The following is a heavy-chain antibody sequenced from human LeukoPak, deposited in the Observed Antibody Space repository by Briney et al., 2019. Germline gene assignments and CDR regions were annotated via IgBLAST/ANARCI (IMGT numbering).Heavy chain of an antibody. J-gene: IGHJ6*02. CDR3: AREVDVDTALAYGMDV. CDR1: GCTFTSYD. Sequence: GASVQVSCKASGCTFTSYDINWVRQATGKGLEWMGWMNPNSGNTGYAQKFQGRVTMTRNTSISTAYMELSSLRSEDTAVYYCAREVDVDTALAYGMDVWGQGTTVTVSS. V-gene: IGHV1-8*01. D-gene: IGHD5-18*01. CDR2: MNPNSGNT.